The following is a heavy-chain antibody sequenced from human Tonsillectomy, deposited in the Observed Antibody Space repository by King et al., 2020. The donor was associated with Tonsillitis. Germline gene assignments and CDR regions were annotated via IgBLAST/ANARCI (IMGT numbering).Heavy chain of an antibody. J-gene: IGHJ6*03. CDR2: IYFSGRT. CDR3: ARDGRIAALAWYYYYMDV. Sequence: VQLQESGPGLVKPSQTLSLTCTVSGDSISSGSYYWNWIRQHPGKGLEWMGYIYFSGRTYYNPSLKSRVTISIDTSKNQFSLKLSSVTAADTAVYYCARDGRIAALAWYYYYMDVWGKGTTVTVSS. CDR1: GDSISSGSYY. V-gene: IGHV4-31*03. D-gene: IGHD6-6*01.